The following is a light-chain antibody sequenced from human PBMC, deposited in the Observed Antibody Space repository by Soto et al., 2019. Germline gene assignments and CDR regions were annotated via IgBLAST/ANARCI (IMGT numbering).Light chain of an antibody. V-gene: IGKV1-12*01. Sequence: ICMTQCPSLLSASKGDRVSISCRVSQGISSWLAWHQQKPGKAPNLLIYAASSLHSGVPSRFSGSGSGTDFTLTISSLQPEDFATYYCQQANSCPLTFGGGTKVDIK. CDR2: AAS. CDR1: QGISSW. CDR3: QQANSCPLT. J-gene: IGKJ4*01.